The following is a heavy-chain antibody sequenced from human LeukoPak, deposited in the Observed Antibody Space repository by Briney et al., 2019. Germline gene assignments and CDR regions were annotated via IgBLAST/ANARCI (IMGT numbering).Heavy chain of an antibody. Sequence: PGGSLRLSCAASGFTFDDYAMHWVRQAPGKGLEWVSGISWNSGSIGYADSVKGRFTISRDNAKNSLYLQMNSLRTEDTALYYCAKGLTVTMGGFDYWGQGTLVTVSS. CDR1: GFTFDDYA. J-gene: IGHJ4*02. V-gene: IGHV3-9*01. CDR2: ISWNSGSI. D-gene: IGHD4-17*01. CDR3: AKGLTVTMGGFDY.